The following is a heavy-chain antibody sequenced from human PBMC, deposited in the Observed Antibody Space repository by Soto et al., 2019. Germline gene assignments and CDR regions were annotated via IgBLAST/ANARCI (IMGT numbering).Heavy chain of an antibody. D-gene: IGHD3-22*01. CDR3: ARVLDSSGYYLDY. Sequence: SETLSLTCTVSGGSISSGDYYWSWIRQPPGKGLEWIGYIYYSASTYYNHSIKSRVTISVDTSKNQLSLQMSSVTAEDTAVYYCARVLDSSGYYLDYWGQGTLVTVSS. V-gene: IGHV4-30-4*01. J-gene: IGHJ4*02. CDR1: GGSISSGDYY. CDR2: IYYSAST.